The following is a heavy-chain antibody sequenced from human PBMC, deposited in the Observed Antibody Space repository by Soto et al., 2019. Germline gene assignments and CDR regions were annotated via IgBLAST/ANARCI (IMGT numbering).Heavy chain of an antibody. CDR3: ARRVGCSGGSCYSTLGHAFDI. CDR2: INHSGST. V-gene: IGHV4-34*01. J-gene: IGHJ3*02. Sequence: PSETLSLTCAVYGGSFSGYYWSWIRQPPGKGLEWIGEINHSGSTNYNPSLKSRVTISVDTSKNQFSLKLSSVTAADTAVYYCARRVGCSGGSCYSTLGHAFDIWGQGTMVTVSS. D-gene: IGHD2-15*01. CDR1: GGSFSGYY.